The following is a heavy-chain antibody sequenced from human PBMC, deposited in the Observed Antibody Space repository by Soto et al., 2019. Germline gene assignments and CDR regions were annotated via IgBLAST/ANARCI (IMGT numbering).Heavy chain of an antibody. J-gene: IGHJ6*02. V-gene: IGHV1-69*10. CDR2: IIPVSPIA. CDR3: ARGRDDFYYYAINV. CDR1: GGTFSSFG. Sequence: SVKVSCKASGGTFSSFGINWVRQAPGQGLEWMGGIIPVSPIATYAQKFQGRVTITADKSTNTAYMELSSLRSEDTAVYFCARGRDDFYYYAINVWRQGTQVTVS.